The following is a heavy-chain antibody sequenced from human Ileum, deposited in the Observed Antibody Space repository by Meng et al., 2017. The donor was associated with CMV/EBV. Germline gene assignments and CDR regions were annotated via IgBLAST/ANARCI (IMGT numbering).Heavy chain of an antibody. V-gene: IGHV3-72*01. CDR3: TKVRLGPTTRYFDY. CDR2: IKNKANSYST. J-gene: IGHJ4*02. D-gene: IGHD1-26*01. CDR1: GFTFSDHY. Sequence: GGSLRLSCEASGFTFSDHYMDWVRQAPGKGLEWVGRIKNKANSYSTEYAVSVKGRVTILRDDSKNSLYLHMNSLKTEDTAVYYSTKVRLGPTTRYFDYWGQGTLVTVSS.